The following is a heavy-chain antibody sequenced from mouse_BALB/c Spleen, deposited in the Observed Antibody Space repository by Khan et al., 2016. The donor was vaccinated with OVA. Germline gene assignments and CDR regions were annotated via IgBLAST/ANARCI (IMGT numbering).Heavy chain of an antibody. CDR3: VRRGYGNYWFAY. J-gene: IGHJ3*01. CDR2: LDPENGNT. Sequence: VQLKQSGAELVRPGALVKLSCKASGFNIKDYYMVWVKQRPEQGLEWIGWLDPENGNTVYDPKFQAKASITADTSSNTAYLQLSSLTSEDTAVYYCVRRGYGNYWFAYWGQGTLVTVSA. CDR1: GFNIKDYY. V-gene: IGHV14-1*02. D-gene: IGHD2-1*01.